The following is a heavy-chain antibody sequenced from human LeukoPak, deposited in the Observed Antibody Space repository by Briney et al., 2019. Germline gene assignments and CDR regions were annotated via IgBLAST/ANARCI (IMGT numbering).Heavy chain of an antibody. CDR3: AKGREKTYYYDSSGYRALDY. CDR1: GFTLSSYA. Sequence: SGGSLRLSCAASGFTLSSYAMSWVRQAPGKGREWVSAISGSGGSTYYADSVKGRFTISRDNCKNTLYLQMNSLRAKDTAVYLCAKGREKTYYYDSSGYRALDYWGQGTLVTVSS. CDR2: ISGSGGST. V-gene: IGHV3-23*01. J-gene: IGHJ4*02. D-gene: IGHD3-22*01.